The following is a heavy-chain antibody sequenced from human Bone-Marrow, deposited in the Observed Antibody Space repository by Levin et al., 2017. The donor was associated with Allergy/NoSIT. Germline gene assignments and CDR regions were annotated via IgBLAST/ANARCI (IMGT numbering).Heavy chain of an antibody. CDR1: GFTFGDYA. J-gene: IGHJ4*02. CDR2: IRSKAYGGTT. CDR3: TRDQYGTFDY. V-gene: IGHV3-49*04. Sequence: GGSLRLSCTASGFTFGDYAMSWVRQAPGKGLEWVGFIRSKAYGGTTEYAASVKGRFTISRDDSKSIAYLQMNSLKTEDTAVYYCTRDQYGTFDYWGQGTLVTVSS. D-gene: IGHD2-2*01.